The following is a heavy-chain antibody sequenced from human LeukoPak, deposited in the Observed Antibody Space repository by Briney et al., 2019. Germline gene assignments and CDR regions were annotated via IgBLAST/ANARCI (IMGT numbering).Heavy chain of an antibody. CDR1: GCPFNYYN. CDR3: AKDGGRYRFDY. J-gene: IGHJ4*02. Sequence: PAGTLRLSCAAPGCPFNYYNRHWVRQDPAKRVLWGAFMRNHRSGTHYADSVKSRFTISIDNSKNSLSLQMSTLTVEDTAVYYCAKDGGRYRFDYWGQGTLVTVSS. V-gene: IGHV3-30*02. D-gene: IGHD3-16*02. CDR2: MRNHRSGT.